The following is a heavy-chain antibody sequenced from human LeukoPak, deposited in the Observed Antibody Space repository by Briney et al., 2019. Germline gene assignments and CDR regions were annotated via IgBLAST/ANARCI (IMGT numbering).Heavy chain of an antibody. Sequence: GGSLRLSCTASGFTFSKYWMSWVRQAPGKGPEWVANMKQDGSEIYYVDSAKGRFTISRDNAKNSLYLQMNGLRAKDTAVFYCARLLETYDYVWGSYGFDSWGQGTLVTVSS. J-gene: IGHJ4*02. CDR3: ARLLETYDYVWGSYGFDS. CDR2: MKQDGSEI. D-gene: IGHD3-16*01. CDR1: GFTFSKYW. V-gene: IGHV3-7*01.